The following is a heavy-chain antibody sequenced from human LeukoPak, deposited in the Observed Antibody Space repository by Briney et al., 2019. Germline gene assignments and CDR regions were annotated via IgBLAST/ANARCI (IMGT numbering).Heavy chain of an antibody. CDR1: GFTFSSYA. D-gene: IGHD4-17*01. CDR2: ISGSGGST. Sequence: PGGSLRLSCAASGFTFSSYAMSWVRQAPGKGLEWVSAISGSGGSTCYADSVKGRFTISRDNSKNTLYLQMNSLRAEDTAVYYCAKPYDYGDWSFDYWGQGTLVTVSS. J-gene: IGHJ4*02. V-gene: IGHV3-23*01. CDR3: AKPYDYGDWSFDY.